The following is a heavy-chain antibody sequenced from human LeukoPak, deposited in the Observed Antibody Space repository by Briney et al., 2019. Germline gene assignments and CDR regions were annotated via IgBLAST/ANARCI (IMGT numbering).Heavy chain of an antibody. CDR3: AKDLPLYDFWSGYYPYYYYGMDV. D-gene: IGHD3-3*01. CDR2: ISGSGGST. V-gene: IGHV3-23*01. Sequence: PGGSLRLSCAASGFTFSSYWMSWVRQAPEKGLEWVSAISGSGGSTYYADSVKGRFTISRDNSKNTLYLQMNSLRAEDTAVYYCAKDLPLYDFWSGYYPYYYYGMDVWGQGTTVTVSS. CDR1: GFTFSSYW. J-gene: IGHJ6*02.